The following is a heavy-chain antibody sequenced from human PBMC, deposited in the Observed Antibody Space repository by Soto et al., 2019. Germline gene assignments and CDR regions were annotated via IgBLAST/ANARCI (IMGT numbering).Heavy chain of an antibody. V-gene: IGHV4-59*01. D-gene: IGHD6-19*01. J-gene: IGHJ4*02. CDR3: ARTSPVAGGFDY. Sequence: QVQLQESGPGLVKPSETLSLTCTVSGGSISGYYWSWIRQPPGKGLEWIGYIYYNTNYNPSLKSRVTISVDTSKNKLSLKLTSVTAADTAVYYCARTSPVAGGFDYWGQGTLVTVSS. CDR1: GGSISGYY. CDR2: IYYNT.